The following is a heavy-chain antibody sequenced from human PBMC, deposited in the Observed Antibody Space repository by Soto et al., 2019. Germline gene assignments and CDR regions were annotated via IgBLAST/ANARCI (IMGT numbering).Heavy chain of an antibody. CDR1: GGSISSYY. Sequence: SETLSLTCTDSGGSISSYYWSWIRQPPGKGLEWIGYIYYSGSTNYNPSLKSRVTISVDTSKNQFSLKLNSMTAADTAVYYCARHLGRIAAADYYYYGMDVWGQGTTVTVSS. V-gene: IGHV4-59*08. D-gene: IGHD6-13*01. CDR2: IYYSGST. CDR3: ARHLGRIAAADYYYYGMDV. J-gene: IGHJ6*02.